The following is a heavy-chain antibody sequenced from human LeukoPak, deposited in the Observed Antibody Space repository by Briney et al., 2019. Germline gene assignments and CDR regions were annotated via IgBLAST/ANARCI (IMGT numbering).Heavy chain of an antibody. CDR2: IYYSGST. V-gene: IGHV4-39*01. D-gene: IGHD5-18*01. J-gene: IGHJ3*02. CDR3: ARYTAMVNDAFDI. CDR1: GGSISSSSYY. Sequence: PSETLSLTCTVSGGSISSSSYYWGWIRQPPGKGLEWIGSIYYSGSTYYNPSPKSRVTISVDTSKNQFSLKLSSVTAADTAVYYCARYTAMVNDAFDIWGQGTMVTVSS.